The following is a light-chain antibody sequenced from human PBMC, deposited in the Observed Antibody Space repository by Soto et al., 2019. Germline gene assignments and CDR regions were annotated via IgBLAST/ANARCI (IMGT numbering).Light chain of an antibody. J-gene: IGLJ1*01. CDR3: SSHTSSSSRV. Sequence: QSALAQPASVSGSPGQSITISCTGTSSDVGGYNFVSWYQQHPGKAPKLMIYEVSNRPSGVSTRFSGSKSGNTASLSISGLQAEDEADDYCSSHTSSSSRVFGTGTKVTVL. CDR1: SSDVGGYNF. V-gene: IGLV2-14*01. CDR2: EVS.